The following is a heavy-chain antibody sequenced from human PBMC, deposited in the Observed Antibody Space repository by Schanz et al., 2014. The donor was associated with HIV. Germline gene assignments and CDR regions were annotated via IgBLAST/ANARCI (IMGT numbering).Heavy chain of an antibody. Sequence: QVQLVESGGGVVQPGRSLRLSCVASGFSVTSFGIHWVRQAPGKGLEWVAVMSYDGIRKNYADSVKGRFTISRDNSKNTLNLQMKSLRAEDTAVYYCAKDRNYYDSRYRGKGNYYYYYGMDVWGQGTKVTVSS. J-gene: IGHJ6*02. V-gene: IGHV3-30*18. CDR3: AKDRNYYDSRYRGKGNYYYYYGMDV. CDR2: MSYDGIRK. D-gene: IGHD3-22*01. CDR1: GFSVTSFG.